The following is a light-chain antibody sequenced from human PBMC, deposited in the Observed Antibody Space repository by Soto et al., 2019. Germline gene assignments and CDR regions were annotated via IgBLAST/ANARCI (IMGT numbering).Light chain of an antibody. CDR1: SSNIGAGYD. Sequence: QSVLTQPPSVSGAPGQRVTISCTGSSSNIGAGYDVHWYQQLPGTAPRLLTYGNNNRPSGVPDRFSDSKSGTSASLAITGLQAEDEADYYCQSYDSGLSGVVFGGGTKLTVL. CDR3: QSYDSGLSGVV. J-gene: IGLJ2*01. V-gene: IGLV1-40*01. CDR2: GNN.